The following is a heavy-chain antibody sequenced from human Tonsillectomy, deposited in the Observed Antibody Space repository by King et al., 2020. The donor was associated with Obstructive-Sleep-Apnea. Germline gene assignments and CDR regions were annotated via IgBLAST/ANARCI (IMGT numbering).Heavy chain of an antibody. V-gene: IGHV3-72*01. CDR3: ARGGSSGWYGYYYYGMDV. CDR2: TRNKANSYTT. Sequence: VQLVESGGGLVQPGGSLRLSCAASGFTFSDHYMDWVRQAPGKGLEWVGRTRNKANSYTTEYAASVKGRFTISRDDSKNSLYLQMNSLKTEDTAVYYCARGGSSGWYGYYYYGMDVWGQGTTVTVSS. D-gene: IGHD6-19*01. CDR1: GFTFSDHY. J-gene: IGHJ6*02.